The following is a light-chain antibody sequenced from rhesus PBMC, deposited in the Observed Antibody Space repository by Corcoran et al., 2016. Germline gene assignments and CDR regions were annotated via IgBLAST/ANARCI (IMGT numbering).Light chain of an antibody. V-gene: IGKV1-46*01. J-gene: IGKJ1*01. CDR2: SAS. CDR1: QSSSSS. Sequence: DIQMTQSPSSLSASVGDTVTITCRASQSSSSSLAWYQQKPGKALKLLIYSASSLQSGVPSRFSGSKSGTDFTLTISSLQPEDIASYYCQQYYSYPWTFGQGTKVEIK. CDR3: QQYYSYPWT.